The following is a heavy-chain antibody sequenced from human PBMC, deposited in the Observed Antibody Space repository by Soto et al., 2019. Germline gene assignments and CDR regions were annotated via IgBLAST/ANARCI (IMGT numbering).Heavy chain of an antibody. D-gene: IGHD3-3*01. V-gene: IGHV1-69*08. J-gene: IGHJ2*01. CDR2: IIPILGIA. CDR1: GGTFSSYT. CDR3: ARDGVRYWYFDL. Sequence: QVQLVQSGAEVKKPGSSVKVSCKASGGTFSSYTISWVRQAPGQGLEWMGRIIPILGIANYAQKFQGRVTITAVKSTSTAYMELSSLRSEDTAVYYCARDGVRYWYFDLWGRGTLVTVSS.